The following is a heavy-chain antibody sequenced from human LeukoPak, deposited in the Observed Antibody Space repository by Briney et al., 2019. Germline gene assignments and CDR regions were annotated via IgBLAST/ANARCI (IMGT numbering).Heavy chain of an antibody. Sequence: ASVKVSCKASGYIFSSYGISWVRQAPGQGLEWMGWITAYNGNTDYAQKLQGRVTMTTDTSTSTAYMELRSLRSDDTAVYYCARDGETSGSYYYYYYGMDVWGQGTTVTVSS. V-gene: IGHV1-18*01. J-gene: IGHJ6*02. CDR1: GYIFSSYG. D-gene: IGHD1-26*01. CDR2: ITAYNGNT. CDR3: ARDGETSGSYYYYYYGMDV.